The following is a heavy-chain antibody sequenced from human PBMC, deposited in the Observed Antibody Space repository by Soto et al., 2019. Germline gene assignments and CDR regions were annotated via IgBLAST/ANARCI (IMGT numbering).Heavy chain of an antibody. CDR3: AREAPSSGSSFWGFDP. CDR1: GGSISSGGYS. Sequence: QLQLQESGSGLVKPSQTLSLTCAVSGGSISSGGYSWSWIRQPPGKGLEWIGYIYHSGSTYYNPSLKSRVTISVDRYKNQFSLKLSAVTAADKAVYYWAREAPSSGSSFWGFDPWGQGTLVPVSS. V-gene: IGHV4-30-2*01. D-gene: IGHD1-26*01. CDR2: IYHSGST. J-gene: IGHJ5*02.